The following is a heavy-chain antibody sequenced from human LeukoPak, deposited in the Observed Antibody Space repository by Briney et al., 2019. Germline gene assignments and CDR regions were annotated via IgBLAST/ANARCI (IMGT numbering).Heavy chain of an antibody. D-gene: IGHD3-10*01. V-gene: IGHV4-4*07. Sequence: SETLSLTCTVSGGSISGYYWSWTRQPAGKGLEWIGRIYTSGSTNYNPSLESRVTLSVDTSKNQFSLKLTSVTAADTAVYYCAGRRGDPYYYDSGTGTDAFDIWGQGTMVTVSS. CDR3: AGRRGDPYYYDSGTGTDAFDI. J-gene: IGHJ3*02. CDR1: GGSISGYY. CDR2: IYTSGST.